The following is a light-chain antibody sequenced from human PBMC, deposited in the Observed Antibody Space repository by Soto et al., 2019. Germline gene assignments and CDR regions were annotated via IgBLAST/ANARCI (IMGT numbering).Light chain of an antibody. Sequence: DIQMTQSPSSLSASVGDRVTITCQASQDINKNLIWYQQKPGKAPKLLIYDASDLETGVPSRFSGSGSGTDFTLTISRLEPEDFALYYCQQYGSSPLTFGQGTKVDIK. J-gene: IGKJ1*01. V-gene: IGKV1-33*01. CDR2: DAS. CDR3: QQYGSSPLT. CDR1: QDINKN.